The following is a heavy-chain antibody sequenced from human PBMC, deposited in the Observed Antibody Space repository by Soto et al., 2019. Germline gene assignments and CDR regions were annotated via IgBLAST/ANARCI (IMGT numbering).Heavy chain of an antibody. V-gene: IGHV1-3*01. CDR1: GYTFTSYA. CDR2: INAGNGNT. J-gene: IGHJ4*02. Sequence: QVQLVQSGAEVKKPGASVKVSCKASGYTFTSYAMHWVRQAPGQRLEWMGWINAGNGNTKYSQKFQGRVTITRDTSASTADMELSSLRSEDTAVYYCARLLRPGAYSSFGYWGQGTLVTVSS. D-gene: IGHD3-3*02. CDR3: ARLLRPGAYSSFGY.